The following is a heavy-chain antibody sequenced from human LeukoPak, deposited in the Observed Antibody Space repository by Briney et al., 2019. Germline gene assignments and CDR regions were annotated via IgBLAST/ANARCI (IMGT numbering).Heavy chain of an antibody. CDR3: AGIPVFGVVLHQEPV. J-gene: IGHJ6*04. V-gene: IGHV1-69*10. Sequence: ASVKVSCKASGGTFSDYALNWVRQAPGQGLEWMGVFIPILDTANSTQKFQGRLTITADISTNTVYMELSSLRFDDTAVYFCAGIPVFGVVLHQEPVWGKGTTVTVSS. CDR2: FIPILDTA. D-gene: IGHD3-3*01. CDR1: GGTFSDYA.